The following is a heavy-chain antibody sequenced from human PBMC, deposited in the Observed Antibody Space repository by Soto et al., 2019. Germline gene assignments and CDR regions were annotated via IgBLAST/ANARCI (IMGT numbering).Heavy chain of an antibody. CDR3: ARVVQLGYYYYYMDV. CDR1: GGSISSYY. J-gene: IGHJ6*03. CDR2: IYYSGST. Sequence: SETLSLTCTVSGGSISSYYWSWIRQPPGKGLEWIGYIYYSGSTNYNPSLKSRVTISVDTSKNQFSLKLSSVTAADTAVYYCARVVQLGYYYYYMDVWGKGTTVTVSS. D-gene: IGHD5-18*01. V-gene: IGHV4-59*01.